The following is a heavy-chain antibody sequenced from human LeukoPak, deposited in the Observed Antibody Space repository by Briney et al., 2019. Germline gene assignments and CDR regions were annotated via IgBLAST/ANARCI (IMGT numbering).Heavy chain of an antibody. Sequence: GGSLRLSCAASGFTVGTNYMSWVRQAPGKGLEWVSLIYSGSSTYYANSVKGRFTISRDNSKNTVYLQMNSLRAEDTAVYYCATFPSGQDYYAYGMDVWGQGTTVTVSS. J-gene: IGHJ6*02. D-gene: IGHD6-25*01. V-gene: IGHV3-53*01. CDR1: GFTVGTNY. CDR3: ATFPSGQDYYAYGMDV. CDR2: IYSGSST.